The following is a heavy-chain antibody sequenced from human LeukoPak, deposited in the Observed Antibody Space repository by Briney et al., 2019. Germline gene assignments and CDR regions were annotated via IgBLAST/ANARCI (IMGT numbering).Heavy chain of an antibody. CDR2: ISAYNGNT. V-gene: IGHV1-18*01. CDR3: ARDSNQLLPTIGCWFDP. CDR1: GYTFTSYG. Sequence: ASVKVSCRASGYTFTSYGISWVRQAPGQGLEWMGRISAYNGNTNYAQKLQGRVTMTTDTSTSTAYMELRSLRSDDTAVYYCARDSNQLLPTIGCWFDPWGQGTLVTVSS. D-gene: IGHD2-2*01. J-gene: IGHJ5*02.